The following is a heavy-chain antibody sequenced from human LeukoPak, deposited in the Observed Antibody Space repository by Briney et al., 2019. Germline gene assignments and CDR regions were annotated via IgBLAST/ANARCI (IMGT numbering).Heavy chain of an antibody. D-gene: IGHD2-21*01. CDR1: GYSISSGYY. CDR3: AREVGGEHIVVVH. J-gene: IGHJ4*02. CDR2: IYHSGST. V-gene: IGHV4-38-2*02. Sequence: SETLSLTCTVSGYSISSGYYWGWIRQPPGKGLEWIGSIYHSGSTYYNPSLKSRVTISVDTSKNQFSLKLSSVTAADTAVYYCAREVGGEHIVVVHWGQGTLVTVSS.